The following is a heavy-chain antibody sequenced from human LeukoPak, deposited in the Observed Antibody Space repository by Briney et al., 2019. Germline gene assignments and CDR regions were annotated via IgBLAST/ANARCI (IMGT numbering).Heavy chain of an antibody. CDR1: GFTFSTYS. J-gene: IGHJ4*02. V-gene: IGHV3-48*01. CDR2: ISSSNSTI. Sequence: PGGSLRLSCAASGFTFSTYSMNWVRQAPGKGLGWISYISSSNSTIYCADSVKGRFTISRDNAKNSLYLQMNSLRAEDTAVYYCASPFDYWGQGTLVTVSS. CDR3: ASPFDY.